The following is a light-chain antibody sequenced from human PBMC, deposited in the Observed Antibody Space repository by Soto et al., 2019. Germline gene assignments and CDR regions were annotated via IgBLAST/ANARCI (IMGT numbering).Light chain of an antibody. J-gene: IGKJ1*01. CDR2: KAS. CDR1: QSISSW. CDR3: QQYNTYLT. Sequence: DIQMTQSPSTLSASVGDRVTITCRASQSISSWLAWYQQKAGKAPKLLIYKASTLQSGVPSRFSGSGSGTEFTLTISSLQPDDFAAYYCQQYNTYLTFGHGTKVEVK. V-gene: IGKV1-5*03.